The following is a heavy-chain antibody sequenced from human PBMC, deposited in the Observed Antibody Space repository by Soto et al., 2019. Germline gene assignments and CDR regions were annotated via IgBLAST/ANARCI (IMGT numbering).Heavy chain of an antibody. CDR1: GFTFSSYA. Sequence: GGSLRLSCAASGFTFSSYAMSWVRQAPGKGLEWVSAISGSGGSTYYADSVKGRFTISRDNSKNTLYLQMNSLRAEDTAVYYCAKDGDWIQLWSNDYWGQGTLVTVSS. CDR2: ISGSGGST. CDR3: AKDGDWIQLWSNDY. V-gene: IGHV3-23*01. D-gene: IGHD5-18*01. J-gene: IGHJ4*02.